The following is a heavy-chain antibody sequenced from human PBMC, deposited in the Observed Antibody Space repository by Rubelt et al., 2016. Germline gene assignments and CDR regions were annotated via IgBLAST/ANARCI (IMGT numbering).Heavy chain of an antibody. Sequence: QVQLVQSGAEVKKPGASVKVSCKASGYTFTSYYMHWVRQAPGQGLEWMGIINPSGGSTTYARKVQGRVTMTRDTSTSTVYMDLSSLRCEDTAVYYGARVGFYYDSGSYVDWGQGTLVTVSS. J-gene: IGHJ4*02. V-gene: IGHV1-46*01. CDR3: ARVGFYYDSGSYVD. D-gene: IGHD3-10*01. CDR2: INPSGGST. CDR1: GYTFTSYY.